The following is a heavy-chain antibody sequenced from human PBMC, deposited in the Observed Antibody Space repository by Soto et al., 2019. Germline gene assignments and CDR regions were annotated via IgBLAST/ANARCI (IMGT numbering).Heavy chain of an antibody. J-gene: IGHJ3*02. Sequence: GGSLRLSCAASGFTFSSYSMNWVRQAPGKGLEWVSYISSSSSTIYYADSVKGRFTISRDNAKNSLYLQMNSLRAEDTAVYYCARDYHWCGELLEKDDAFDIWGQGTMVTVS. CDR3: ARDYHWCGELLEKDDAFDI. CDR1: GFTFSSYS. CDR2: ISSSSSTI. V-gene: IGHV3-48*04. D-gene: IGHD3-10*01.